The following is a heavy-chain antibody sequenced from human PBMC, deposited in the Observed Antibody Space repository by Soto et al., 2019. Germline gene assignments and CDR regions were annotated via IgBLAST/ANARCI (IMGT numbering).Heavy chain of an antibody. CDR2: INPDSGAT. D-gene: IGHD3-10*01. V-gene: IGHV1-2*02. J-gene: IGHJ5*02. CDR1: GYTFTAYY. Sequence: ASVKVSCKASGYTFTAYYIHWVRQAPGQGPEWMAWINPDSGATYSAPKFQGRVTMTSDTSINTSSMELSSLRSDDTAVYYCARVKYGNLRPPTSLFDPWGQGTLVTVSS. CDR3: ARVKYGNLRPPTSLFDP.